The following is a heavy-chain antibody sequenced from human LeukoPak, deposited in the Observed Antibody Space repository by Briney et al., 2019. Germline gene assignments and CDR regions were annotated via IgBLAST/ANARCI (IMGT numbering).Heavy chain of an antibody. CDR3: AKRPTIAAAGGGFYFDS. Sequence: GGSLRLSCAASGFTFGNYGMHWVRQTPGKGLEWVAIISFDGSTKYYADSVKDRFTISRDNSKNTLFLQMNSLRTEDTAVYYCAKRPTIAAAGGGFYFDSWGQGTLVTVSS. V-gene: IGHV3-30*18. CDR2: ISFDGSTK. D-gene: IGHD6-13*01. J-gene: IGHJ4*02. CDR1: GFTFGNYG.